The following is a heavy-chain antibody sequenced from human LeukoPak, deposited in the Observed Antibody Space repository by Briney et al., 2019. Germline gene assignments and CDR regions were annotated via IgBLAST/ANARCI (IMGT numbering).Heavy chain of an antibody. CDR2: ISTSSDST. D-gene: IGHD4/OR15-4a*01. CDR1: GVTFSNYA. V-gene: IGHV3-23*01. CDR3: ASGLYGGVFDN. J-gene: IGHJ4*02. Sequence: GRSQRLPCGMRGVTFSNYAMNWLRQAPGKGLEWVSDISTSSDSTYHIESMRGRFTSSRENSKNTLYLQMNSLRVDDTAVYYCASGLYGGVFDNWGQGTLVTVSS.